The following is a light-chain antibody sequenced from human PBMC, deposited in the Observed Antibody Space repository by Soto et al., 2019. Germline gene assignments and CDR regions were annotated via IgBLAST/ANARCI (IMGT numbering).Light chain of an antibody. V-gene: IGLV2-14*03. Sequence: QSVLTQPDSVSGSPGQSVAMSCTAASSDIGNYNYVSWYQQRPGKVPKLIIHDVSDRPSGVSDRFSGSKSGNTASLTISGLQAEDEADYYCSSYTSTSTYVFGTGTKVTVL. J-gene: IGLJ1*01. CDR3: SSYTSTSTYV. CDR2: DVS. CDR1: SSDIGNYNY.